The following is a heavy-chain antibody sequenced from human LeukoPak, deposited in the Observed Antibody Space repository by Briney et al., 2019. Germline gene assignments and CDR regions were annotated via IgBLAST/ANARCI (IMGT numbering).Heavy chain of an antibody. V-gene: IGHV3-15*01. CDR3: TSPREERWLQKYYYYMDV. Sequence: GGSLRLSCAASGFTFSNAWMSWVRQAPGKGLEWVGRIKSKTVGGTTDYAAPVKGRFTISRDDSKNTLYLQMNSLKTEDTAVYYCTSPREERWLQKYYYYMDVWGKGTTVTVSS. D-gene: IGHD5-24*01. J-gene: IGHJ6*03. CDR1: GFTFSNAW. CDR2: IKSKTVGGTT.